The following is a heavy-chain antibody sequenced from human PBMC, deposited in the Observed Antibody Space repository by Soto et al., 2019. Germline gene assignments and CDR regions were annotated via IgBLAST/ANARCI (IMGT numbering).Heavy chain of an antibody. CDR3: ARDCSSTSCYAYP. CDR1: GGTFSSYT. CDR2: IIPILGIA. Sequence: QVQLVQSGAEVKKPGSSVKVSCKASGGTFSSYTISWVRQAPGQGLEWMGRIIPILGIANYAQKFQGRATXTXDXXTSTAYMELSSLRSEDTAVYSCARDCSSTSCYAYPWGQGTLVTVSS. D-gene: IGHD2-2*01. V-gene: IGHV1-69*08. J-gene: IGHJ5*02.